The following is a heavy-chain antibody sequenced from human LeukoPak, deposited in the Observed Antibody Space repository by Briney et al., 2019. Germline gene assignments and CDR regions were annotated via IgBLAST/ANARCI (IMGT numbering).Heavy chain of an antibody. J-gene: IGHJ4*02. CDR3: ARGAPPDY. V-gene: IGHV3-30-3*01. CDR1: GFAFSGYA. CDR2: ISHDGSKT. Sequence: LVESGGGVVQSGRSLRLSCAASGFAFSGYAMYWVRQTPGKGLGWVAVISHDGSKTYCADSVKGRFTISRDNSKSTLYLQMSSLRAEDTAVYYCARGAPPDYWGQGTLVTVSS.